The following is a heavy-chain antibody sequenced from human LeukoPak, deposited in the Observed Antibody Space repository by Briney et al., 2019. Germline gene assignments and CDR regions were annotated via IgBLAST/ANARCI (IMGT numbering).Heavy chain of an antibody. J-gene: IGHJ4*02. CDR3: AKERKLLPFDC. Sequence: GGSLRLSCAASGFTFSNYNMNWVRQAPGKGLEWVSYISSSSSTIYYADSVKGRFTISRDNAKNSLYLQMNSLRAEDTAVYYCAKERKLLPFDCWGQGTLVTVSS. V-gene: IGHV3-48*04. CDR2: ISSSSSTI. D-gene: IGHD4-23*01. CDR1: GFTFSNYN.